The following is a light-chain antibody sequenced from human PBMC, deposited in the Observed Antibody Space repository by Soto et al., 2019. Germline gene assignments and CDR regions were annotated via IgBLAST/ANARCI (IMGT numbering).Light chain of an antibody. CDR3: QQYDNWPPSIT. CDR2: GAS. V-gene: IGKV3-15*01. J-gene: IGKJ5*01. CDR1: QSVSSSY. Sequence: EIVLTQSPGTLSLSPGERATLSCRASQSVSSSYLAWYQQKPGQAPRLLIYGASTRATGIPARFSGSGSGTEFTLTISGLQSEDFALYYCQQYDNWPPSITFGQGTRLEIK.